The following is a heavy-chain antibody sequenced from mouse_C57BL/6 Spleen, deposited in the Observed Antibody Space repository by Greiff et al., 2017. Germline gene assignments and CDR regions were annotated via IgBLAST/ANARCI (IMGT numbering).Heavy chain of an antibody. D-gene: IGHD2-4*01. CDR3: AAYDYDPHWYFDV. CDR1: GYTFTSYW. Sequence: LQPGTELVKPGASVKLSCKASGYTFTSYWMHWVKQRPGQGLEWIGNINPSNGGTNYNEKFKSKATLTVDKSSSTAYMQLSSLTSEDSAVYYCAAYDYDPHWYFDVWGTGTTVTVSS. CDR2: INPSNGGT. V-gene: IGHV1-53*01. J-gene: IGHJ1*03.